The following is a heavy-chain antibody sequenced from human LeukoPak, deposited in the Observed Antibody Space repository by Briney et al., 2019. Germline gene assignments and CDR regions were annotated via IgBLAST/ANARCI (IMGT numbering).Heavy chain of an antibody. Sequence: PSETLSLTCAVSGGSISSGGYSWSWIRQPPGKGLEWIGYIYYSGSTYYNPSLKSRVTISVDTSKNQFSLKLSSVTAADTAVYYCAREGGSGSKFDYWGQGTLVTVSS. CDR1: GGSISSGGYS. V-gene: IGHV4-30-4*07. J-gene: IGHJ4*02. CDR2: IYYSGST. CDR3: AREGGSGSKFDY. D-gene: IGHD3-10*01.